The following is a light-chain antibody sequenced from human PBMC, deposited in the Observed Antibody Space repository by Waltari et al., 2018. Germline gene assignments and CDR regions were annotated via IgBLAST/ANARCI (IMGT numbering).Light chain of an antibody. J-gene: IGLJ1*01. Sequence: QSALTQPASVSGSPGQSITFSCSGSSSDVGGQNHFSWYQHHPGKAPKLMIYDVSNRPSGISHRFSASKSGNTASLTISGLQAEDEADYYCSSYTSSDSLVFGTGTAVTVL. CDR3: SSYTSSDSLV. V-gene: IGLV2-14*01. CDR1: SSDVGGQNH. CDR2: DVS.